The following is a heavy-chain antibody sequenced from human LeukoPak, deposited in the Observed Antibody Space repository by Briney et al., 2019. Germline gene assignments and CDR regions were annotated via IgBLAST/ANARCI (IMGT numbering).Heavy chain of an antibody. Sequence: SETLSLTCAVSGGSISSSNWWSWVRPPPGKGLEWIGEIYHSGSTNYNPSLKGRVTISVDKSKNQFSLKLSSVTAADTAVYYCARAGSGWDFDYWGQGTLVTVSS. CDR2: IYHSGST. V-gene: IGHV4-4*02. J-gene: IGHJ4*02. CDR3: ARAGSGWDFDY. CDR1: GGSISSSNW. D-gene: IGHD6-19*01.